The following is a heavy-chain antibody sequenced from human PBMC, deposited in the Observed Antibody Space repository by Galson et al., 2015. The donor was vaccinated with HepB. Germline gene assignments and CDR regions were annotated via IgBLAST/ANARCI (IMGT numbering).Heavy chain of an antibody. CDR3: AREMFLSGYSYGYMAG. D-gene: IGHD5-18*01. CDR1: GGTFSSYA. CDR2: IIPIFGTA. J-gene: IGHJ4*02. Sequence: SVKVSCKASGGTFSSYAISWVRQAPGQGLEWMGGIIPIFGTANYAQKFQGRVTITADEPTSTAYMELSSLRSEDTAVYYCAREMFLSGYSYGYMAGWGQGTLVTVSS. V-gene: IGHV1-69*13.